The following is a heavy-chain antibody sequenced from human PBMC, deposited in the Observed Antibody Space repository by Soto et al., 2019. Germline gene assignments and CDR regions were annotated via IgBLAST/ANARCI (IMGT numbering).Heavy chain of an antibody. CDR2: IKQDGSEK. CDR1: GFTFSSYW. J-gene: IGHJ3*02. D-gene: IGHD1-7*01. CDR3: ASDGAGTALIDAFDI. Sequence: GGSLRLSCAASGFTFSSYWMSWVRQAPGKGLEWVANIKQDGSEKYYVDSVKGRFTISRDNAKNSLYLQMNSLRAEDTAVYYCASDGAGTALIDAFDIWGQGTMVTVSS. V-gene: IGHV3-7*01.